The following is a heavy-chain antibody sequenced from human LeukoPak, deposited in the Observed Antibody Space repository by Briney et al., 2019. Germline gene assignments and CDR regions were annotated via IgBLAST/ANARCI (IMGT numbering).Heavy chain of an antibody. CDR1: GGSISNYY. Sequence: SETLSLTCIVSGGSISNYYWSWIRQPPGKGLEWIGDIYDSGKTNYSPSLRSRATISVDTSKNQFSLRVNFVTAADTAMYYCAREIELRWFGESDYWGQGTLVTVSS. CDR2: IYDSGKT. CDR3: AREIELRWFGESDY. J-gene: IGHJ4*02. D-gene: IGHD3-10*01. V-gene: IGHV4-59*12.